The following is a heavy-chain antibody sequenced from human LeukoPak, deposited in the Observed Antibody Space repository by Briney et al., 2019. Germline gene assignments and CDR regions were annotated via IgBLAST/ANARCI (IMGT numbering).Heavy chain of an antibody. J-gene: IGHJ3*02. CDR1: GGSLSSYY. Sequence: PSETLSLTCTVSGGSLSSYYWSWIRQPPGKGLEWIGYIYTSGSTNYNPSLKSRVTISVDTSKNQFSLKLSSVTAADTAVYYCARQLRALDIWGQGTMVAVSS. CDR2: IYTSGST. V-gene: IGHV4-4*09. D-gene: IGHD5-24*01. CDR3: ARQLRALDI.